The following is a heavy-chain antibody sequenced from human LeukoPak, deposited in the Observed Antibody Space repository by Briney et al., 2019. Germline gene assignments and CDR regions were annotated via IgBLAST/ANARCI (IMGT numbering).Heavy chain of an antibody. D-gene: IGHD2-21*02. CDR2: IYYSGST. Sequence: SETLSLNCTVSGGSISSGDYYWSWIRQPPGKGLEWIGYIYYSGSTYYNPSLKSRVTISVDTSKNQFSLKLSSVTAADTAVYYCAREMAGVTSFDYWGQGTLVTVSS. V-gene: IGHV4-30-4*01. CDR3: AREMAGVTSFDY. CDR1: GGSISSGDYY. J-gene: IGHJ4*02.